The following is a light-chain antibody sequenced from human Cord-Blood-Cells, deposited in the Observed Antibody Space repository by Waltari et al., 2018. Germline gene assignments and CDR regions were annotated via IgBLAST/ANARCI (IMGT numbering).Light chain of an antibody. V-gene: IGKV1-33*01. J-gene: IGKJ4*01. Sequence: DIQMTQSPSSLSASVGDRVTTTCQASQDNSNYLNWYQQKPRKAPKLLIYDASNLGTRGPSKFSGSWSGTNFTFTISSLQPEDIATYYCQQYDNLPLTFGGGTKVEIK. CDR1: QDNSNY. CDR3: QQYDNLPLT. CDR2: DAS.